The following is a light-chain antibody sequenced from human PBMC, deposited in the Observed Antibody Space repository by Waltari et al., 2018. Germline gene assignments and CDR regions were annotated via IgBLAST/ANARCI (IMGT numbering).Light chain of an antibody. Sequence: FMLTQPHSVSESLGTTVTISCTRSSGSIASNYVQWYQQRPGSSPTTVIYEDNQRPSGVPDRFSGSIDSSSNSASLTISGLKTEDEADYYCQSYDSSTVVFGGGTKLTVL. CDR1: SGSIASNY. J-gene: IGLJ2*01. CDR2: EDN. CDR3: QSYDSSTVV. V-gene: IGLV6-57*01.